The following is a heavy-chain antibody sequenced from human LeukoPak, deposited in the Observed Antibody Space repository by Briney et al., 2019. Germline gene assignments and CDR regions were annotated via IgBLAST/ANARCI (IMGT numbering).Heavy chain of an antibody. CDR3: AREGLEYSSSSWRTYYYYGMDV. Sequence: SETLSLTCAVYGGSFSGYYWSWIRQPPGKGLEWIGEINHSGSTNYNPSLKSRVTISVDTSKNQFSLKLSSVTAADTAVYYCAREGLEYSSSSWRTYYYYGMDVWGQGTTVTVSS. V-gene: IGHV4-34*01. CDR2: INHSGST. J-gene: IGHJ6*02. D-gene: IGHD6-6*01. CDR1: GGSFSGYY.